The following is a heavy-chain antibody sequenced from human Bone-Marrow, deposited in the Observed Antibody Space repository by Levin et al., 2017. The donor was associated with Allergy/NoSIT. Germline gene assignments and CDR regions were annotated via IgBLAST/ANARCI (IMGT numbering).Heavy chain of an antibody. CDR3: ARGDCYSGSCYGPDWLDP. CDR1: GYTFTSYN. J-gene: IGHJ5*02. CDR2: INPNSGNT. D-gene: IGHD2-15*01. V-gene: IGHV1-8*01. Sequence: ASVKVSCKTSGYTFTSYNVYWVRQAPGQGLEYMGYINPNSGNTGYAQKFKGRVTMTRNSSITTAYMKLSGLRFEDTAIYYCARGDCYSGSCYGPDWLDPCGQGTQVTVSS.